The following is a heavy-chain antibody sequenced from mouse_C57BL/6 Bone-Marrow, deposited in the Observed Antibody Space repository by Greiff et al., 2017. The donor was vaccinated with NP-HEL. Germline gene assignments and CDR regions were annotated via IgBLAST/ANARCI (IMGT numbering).Heavy chain of an antibody. D-gene: IGHD4-1*01. J-gene: IGHJ1*03. CDR1: GFTFTDYY. V-gene: IGHV5-12*01. CDR3: AREGLGYWYFDV. Sequence: EVQLVESGGGLVQPGGSLKLSCAASGFTFTDYYMYWVRQTPGQRLEWVAYISNGGGSTYYPDTVKGRFTISRDNAKNTLYLQMSRLKSEDTAMYYCAREGLGYWYFDVWGTGTTVTVSS. CDR2: ISNGGGST.